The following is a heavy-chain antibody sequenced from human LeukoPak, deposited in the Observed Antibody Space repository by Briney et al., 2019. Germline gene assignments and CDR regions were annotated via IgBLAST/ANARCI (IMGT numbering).Heavy chain of an antibody. Sequence: GGSLRLSCAASGFTFSSYSMNWVRQAPGKGLEWVSSISSSSSYIYYADSVKGRFTISRDNAKNSLYLQMNSLRAEDTAVYYCARGNWNDVGYYYYYMDVWGKGTTVTVSS. V-gene: IGHV3-21*01. J-gene: IGHJ6*03. CDR3: ARGNWNDVGYYYYYMDV. CDR1: GFTFSSYS. CDR2: ISSSSSYI. D-gene: IGHD1-1*01.